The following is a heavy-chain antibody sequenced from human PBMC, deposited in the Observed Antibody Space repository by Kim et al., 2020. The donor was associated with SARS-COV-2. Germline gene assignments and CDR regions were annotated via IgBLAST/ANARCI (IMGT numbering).Heavy chain of an antibody. Sequence: SETLSLTCTVSRGSISSGSYYWSWIRQPAGKGLEWIGRIYTSGSTNYNPSLKSRVTISVDTSKNQFSLKLSSVTAADTAVYYCAREFRWFGGYYYYGMDVWGQGTTVTVSS. CDR3: AREFRWFGGYYYYGMDV. CDR1: RGSISSGSYY. J-gene: IGHJ6*02. D-gene: IGHD3-10*01. V-gene: IGHV4-61*02. CDR2: IYTSGST.